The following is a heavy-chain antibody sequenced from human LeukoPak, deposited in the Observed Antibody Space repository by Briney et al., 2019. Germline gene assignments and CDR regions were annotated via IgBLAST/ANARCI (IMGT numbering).Heavy chain of an antibody. J-gene: IGHJ6*02. CDR1: GYTFTGYY. CDR3: ARDPYCSSTSCYRAGMDV. V-gene: IGHV1-2*02. D-gene: IGHD2-2*01. CDR2: INPNSGGT. Sequence: ASVKVSCKASGYTFTGYYIHWVRQAPGQGLEWMGWINPNSGGTNYAQKFQGRVTMTRDTSISTAYMELSRLRSDDTAVYYCARDPYCSSTSCYRAGMDVWGQGTTVTVSS.